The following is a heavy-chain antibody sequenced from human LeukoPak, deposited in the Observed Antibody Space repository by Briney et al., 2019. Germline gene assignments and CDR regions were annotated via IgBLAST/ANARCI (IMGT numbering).Heavy chain of an antibody. CDR3: ATGGPWDLLRY. Sequence: ASVKVSCKVSGDTLTELSTHWVRQAPGKGLEWMGGLDPENGEIIYAQKSHGRFTLTEDTSTDRAYMEVTNLRSEATAVYYCATGGPWDLLRYWGQGTLVTVSS. J-gene: IGHJ4*02. D-gene: IGHD3-9*01. CDR2: LDPENGEI. CDR1: GDTLTELS. V-gene: IGHV1-24*01.